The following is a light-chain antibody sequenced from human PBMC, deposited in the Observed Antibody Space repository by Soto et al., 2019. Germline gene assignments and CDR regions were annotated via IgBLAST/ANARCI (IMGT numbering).Light chain of an antibody. CDR1: TGAVTSSNY. CDR3: LLYYGGQLGV. Sequence: QAVVTQEPSLTGSPGGTVTLTCAGSTGAVTSSNYPNWFQQKPGQAPMALIYSTNHKYSWTPARFSGSLLGGKAALTLSGVQAEDEADYYCLLYYGGQLGVFGGGTKLTVL. V-gene: IGLV7-43*01. CDR2: STN. J-gene: IGLJ2*01.